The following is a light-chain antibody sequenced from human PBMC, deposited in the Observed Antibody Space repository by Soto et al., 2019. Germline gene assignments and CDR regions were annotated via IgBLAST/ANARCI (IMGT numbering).Light chain of an antibody. CDR1: SEHRSYA. V-gene: IGLV4-69*01. CDR2: VNGDGSH. CDR3: QTWGSGSVV. Sequence: QLVLTQSPSASASLGASVKVTCTLSSEHRSYAIAWHQQQPEKGPRYLMKVNGDGSHNKGDGIPDRFSGSSSGAERYLTISSLQSEDEADYLCQTWGSGSVVFGGGTKVTVL. J-gene: IGLJ2*01.